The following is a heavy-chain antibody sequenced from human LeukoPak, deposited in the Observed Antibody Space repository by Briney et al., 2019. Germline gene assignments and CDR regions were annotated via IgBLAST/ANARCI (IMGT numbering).Heavy chain of an antibody. Sequence: ASVKVSCKASGYTFTSYDINWVRQAPGQGLEWMGWINPNSGGTNYAQKFQGRVTMTRDTSISTAYMELSRLRSDDTAVYYCARAGSGSAFDYWGQGTLVTVSS. J-gene: IGHJ4*02. D-gene: IGHD1-26*01. CDR1: GYTFTSYD. CDR2: INPNSGGT. V-gene: IGHV1-2*02. CDR3: ARAGSGSAFDY.